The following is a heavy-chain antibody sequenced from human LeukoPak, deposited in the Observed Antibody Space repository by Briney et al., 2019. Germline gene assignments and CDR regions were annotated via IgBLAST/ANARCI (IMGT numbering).Heavy chain of an antibody. Sequence: SETLSLTCTVSGGSISSYYWSWIRQPPGKGLEWIGSIYYSGSTYYNPSLKSRVTISVDTSKNQFSLKLSSVTAADTAVYYCARQPWAIAARPGAPNWFDPWGQGTLVTVSS. D-gene: IGHD6-6*01. J-gene: IGHJ5*02. CDR3: ARQPWAIAARPGAPNWFDP. CDR1: GGSISSYY. CDR2: IYYSGST. V-gene: IGHV4-59*05.